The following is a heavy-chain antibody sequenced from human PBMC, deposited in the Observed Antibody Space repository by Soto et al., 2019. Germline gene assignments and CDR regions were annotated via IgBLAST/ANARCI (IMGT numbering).Heavy chain of an antibody. J-gene: IGHJ4*02. CDR2: TYYIGTA. D-gene: IGHD2-21*01. CDR3: ARSISYTDSGFDS. Sequence: PSESLSLTCVVSGYSVTSSYFSWSRQPPGNVLEWIGLTYYIGTADYNHTLKRRATISVDTSKNLFSLILSSVTAADTAVYFCARSISYTDSGFDSWGQGALVTVSS. V-gene: IGHV4-59*02. CDR1: GYSVTSSY.